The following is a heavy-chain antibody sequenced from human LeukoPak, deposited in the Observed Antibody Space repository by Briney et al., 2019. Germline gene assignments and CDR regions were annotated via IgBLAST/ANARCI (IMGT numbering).Heavy chain of an antibody. Sequence: GGSLRLSCAASGFTFSSYAMSWVRQAPGKGLEWVSAISGSGGSTCYADSVKGRFTISRDNSKNTLYLQMNSLRAEDTAVYYCAKTHYGSGSYYKWANYYYYGMDVWGQGTTVTVSS. V-gene: IGHV3-23*01. J-gene: IGHJ6*02. CDR2: ISGSGGST. D-gene: IGHD3-10*01. CDR1: GFTFSSYA. CDR3: AKTHYGSGSYYKWANYYYYGMDV.